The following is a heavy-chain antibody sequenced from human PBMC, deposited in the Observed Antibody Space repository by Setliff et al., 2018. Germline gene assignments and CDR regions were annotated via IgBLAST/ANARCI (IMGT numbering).Heavy chain of an antibody. CDR3: TTDRLTYHDLWSGYLPGDY. CDR1: GFTFSRYA. D-gene: IGHD3-3*01. J-gene: IGHJ4*02. CDR2: INPGGSEK. Sequence: GGSLRLSCVASGFTFSRYAMSWVRQAPGKGLEWVASINPGGSEKYYVDSVKGRFTISRDNAKNSLSLQMNSLKTEDTAVYYCTTDRLTYHDLWSGYLPGDYWGQGTLVTVSS. V-gene: IGHV3-7*03.